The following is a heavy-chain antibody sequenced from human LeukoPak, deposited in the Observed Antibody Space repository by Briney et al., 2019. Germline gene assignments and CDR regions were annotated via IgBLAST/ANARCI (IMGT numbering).Heavy chain of an antibody. CDR2: IYYSGST. V-gene: IGHV4-59*01. CDR3: ARGEYQLLFDY. Sequence: SETLSLTCTVSGGAISSYYWSWIRQPPGKGLEWIGYIYYSGSTNYNPSLKSRVTISVDTSKNRFSLKLSSVTAADTAVYYCARGEYQLLFDYWGQGTLVTVSS. CDR1: GGAISSYY. J-gene: IGHJ4*02. D-gene: IGHD2-2*01.